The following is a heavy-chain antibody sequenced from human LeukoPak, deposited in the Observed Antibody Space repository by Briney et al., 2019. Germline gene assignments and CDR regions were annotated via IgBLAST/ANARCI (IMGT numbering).Heavy chain of an antibody. D-gene: IGHD3-10*01. J-gene: IGHJ4*02. CDR1: GGSISGSSFY. CDR3: VIPGGSGSYYRY. Sequence: SETLSLTCNVSGGSISGSSFYWGWIRQPPGKGLEWIGSIYYSGSTYYNPSLKSRVTISVDTSKNQFSLKLSSVTAADTAVYYCVIPGGSGSYYRYWGQGTLVTVSS. CDR2: IYYSGST. V-gene: IGHV4-39*07.